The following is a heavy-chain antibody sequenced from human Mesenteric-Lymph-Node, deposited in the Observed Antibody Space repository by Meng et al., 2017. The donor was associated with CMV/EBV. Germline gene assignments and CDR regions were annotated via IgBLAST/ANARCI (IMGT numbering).Heavy chain of an antibody. Sequence: SGYTFTSYGISWVRRAPGQGLEWMGWISAYNANTNYAQKLQGRVTMTTDTSTSTAYMELRSLRSDDTAVYYCARATGCSGGSCYHDYWGQGTLVTVSS. CDR1: GYTFTSYG. J-gene: IGHJ4*02. D-gene: IGHD2-15*01. V-gene: IGHV1-18*04. CDR2: ISAYNANT. CDR3: ARATGCSGGSCYHDY.